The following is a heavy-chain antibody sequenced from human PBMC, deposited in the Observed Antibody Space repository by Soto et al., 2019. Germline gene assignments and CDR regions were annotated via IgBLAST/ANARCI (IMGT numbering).Heavy chain of an antibody. Sequence: PGGSLRLSCAASGFTFSSYSMNWVRQAPGKGLEWVSSISSSSSYIYYADSVKGRFTISRDNAKNSLYLQMNSLRAEDTAEYYCVRDPNGWDIKTPYEFYYWGQGTLVTVSS. CDR3: VRDPNGWDIKTPYEFYY. J-gene: IGHJ4*02. CDR2: ISSSSSYI. D-gene: IGHD5-12*01. V-gene: IGHV3-21*01. CDR1: GFTFSSYS.